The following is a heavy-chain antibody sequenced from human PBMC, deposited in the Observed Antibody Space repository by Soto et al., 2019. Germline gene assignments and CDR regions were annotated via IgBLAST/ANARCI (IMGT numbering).Heavy chain of an antibody. CDR1: GFTFSSYA. CDR3: VKGPDRVVTAIRAFAFDI. D-gene: IGHD2-21*02. Sequence: PGGSLRLSCSASGFTFSSYAMHWVRQAPGKGLEYVSAISSNGGSTYYADSVKGRFTISRDNSKNTLYLQMSSLRAEDTAVYYCVKGPDRVVTAIRAFAFDIWGQGTMVTVSS. V-gene: IGHV3-64D*08. J-gene: IGHJ3*02. CDR2: ISSNGGST.